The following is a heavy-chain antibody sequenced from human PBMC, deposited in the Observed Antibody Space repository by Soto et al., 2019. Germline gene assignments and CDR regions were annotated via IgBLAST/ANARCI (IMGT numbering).Heavy chain of an antibody. CDR2: VSFDGSNK. J-gene: IGHJ4*02. D-gene: IGHD6-13*01. V-gene: IGHV3-30-3*01. Sequence: QVQLVESGGGVVQPGRSLRLSCAASGFTFSTHAMHWVRQAPGKGLECVAIVSFDGSNKYYADSVKGRFSISRDNSKNTFYRQMSGLTPEDTAFYDCARDQTGITTAGGGRIEHWGQGTLVTVSS. CDR3: ARDQTGITTAGGGRIEH. CDR1: GFTFSTHA.